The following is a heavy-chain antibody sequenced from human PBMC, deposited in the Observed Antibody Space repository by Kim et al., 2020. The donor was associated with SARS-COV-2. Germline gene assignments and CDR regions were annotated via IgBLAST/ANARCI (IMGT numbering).Heavy chain of an antibody. V-gene: IGHV4-4*09. CDR2: T. D-gene: IGHD5-12*01. Sequence: TNYNPPLKRRVTISVDKSKNQFSLKLSSVTAADTAVYYCARSKSRGWTALWGQGTLVTVSS. CDR3: ARSKSRGWTAL. J-gene: IGHJ4*02.